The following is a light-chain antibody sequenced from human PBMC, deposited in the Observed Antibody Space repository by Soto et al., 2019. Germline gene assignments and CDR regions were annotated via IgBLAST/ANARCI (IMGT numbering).Light chain of an antibody. CDR3: QQYGGSPLYT. J-gene: IGKJ2*01. Sequence: DIVLTQSPGTLSLSPGERATLSCRASQTVGSNYLAWYQQKPGQAPRLLMYGASSRATGIPDRFSGSGSGIDFTLTISRLEPEDFAVYYCQQYGGSPLYTFGQGTKLEIK. V-gene: IGKV3-20*01. CDR1: QTVGSNY. CDR2: GAS.